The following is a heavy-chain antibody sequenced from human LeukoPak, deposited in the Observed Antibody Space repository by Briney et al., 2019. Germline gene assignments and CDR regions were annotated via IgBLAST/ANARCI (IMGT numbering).Heavy chain of an antibody. CDR1: GGSISSYC. V-gene: IGHV4-59*01. CDR3: ARGGIAAAGLFDY. CDR2: VYYSASI. J-gene: IGHJ4*02. D-gene: IGHD6-13*01. Sequence: KPSETLSLTCTVSGGSISSYCWSWIRQPPGEGLEWIGYVYYSASINYNPSLKSRVTISVDTSKNQFSLKLSSVTAADTAVYYCARGGIAAAGLFDYWGQGTLVTVSS.